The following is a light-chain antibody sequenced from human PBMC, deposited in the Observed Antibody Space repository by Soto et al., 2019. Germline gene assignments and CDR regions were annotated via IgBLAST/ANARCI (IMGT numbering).Light chain of an antibody. CDR2: GVS. CDR3: QEYNSYSPLT. Sequence: CRASQSVSTNSLAWYQQKPGQAPRLLIYGVSSRATGIPDRFSGSGSGTDFTLTIIRLQPDDFATYSCQEYNSYSPLTFGGGTKVDIK. CDR1: QSVSTNS. J-gene: IGKJ4*01. V-gene: IGKV3-20*01.